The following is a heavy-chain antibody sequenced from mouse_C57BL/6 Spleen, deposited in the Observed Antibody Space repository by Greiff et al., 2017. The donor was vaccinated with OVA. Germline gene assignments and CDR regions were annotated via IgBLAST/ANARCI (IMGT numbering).Heavy chain of an antibody. CDR1: GYAFSSYW. Sequence: VQLQQSGAELVKPGASVKISCKASGYAFSSYWMNWVKQRPGKGLEWIGQIYPGDGDTNYNGKFKGKATLTADKSSSTAYMQLSSLTSEDSAVYFCARRAMVIYFDYWGQGTTLTVSS. CDR2: IYPGDGDT. V-gene: IGHV1-80*01. CDR3: ARRAMVIYFDY. D-gene: IGHD2-2*01. J-gene: IGHJ2*01.